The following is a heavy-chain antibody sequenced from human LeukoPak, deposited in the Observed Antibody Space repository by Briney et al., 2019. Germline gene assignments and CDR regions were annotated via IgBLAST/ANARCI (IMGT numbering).Heavy chain of an antibody. J-gene: IGHJ4*02. CDR1: GFTFGSYA. Sequence: GGSLRLSCAASGFTFGSYAMNWVRQAPGKGLEWVSAISGSGGSTYYADSVKGRFTISRDNSKNTLYLQMNSLRAEDTAVYYCAKRGQWLDFDYWGQGTLVTVSS. V-gene: IGHV3-23*01. D-gene: IGHD5-12*01. CDR2: ISGSGGST. CDR3: AKRGQWLDFDY.